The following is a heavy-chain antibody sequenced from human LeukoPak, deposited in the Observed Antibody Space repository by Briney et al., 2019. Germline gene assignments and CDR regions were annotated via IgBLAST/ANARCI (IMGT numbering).Heavy chain of an antibody. CDR2: ISTGGDP. Sequence: AGSLRLSCTASGFTFSSYDMHWVRQDKGKGLEWVSAISTGGDPYYLGSVKGRFTISRENAKNSFYLQMNSLRAGDTAVYYCAGQARPGSAEGAFDIWGQGTMVTVSS. J-gene: IGHJ3*02. D-gene: IGHD2-2*01. CDR3: AGQARPGSAEGAFDI. CDR1: GFTFSSYD. V-gene: IGHV3-13*05.